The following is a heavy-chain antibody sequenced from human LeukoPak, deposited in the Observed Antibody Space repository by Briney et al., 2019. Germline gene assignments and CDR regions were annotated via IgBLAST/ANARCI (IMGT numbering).Heavy chain of an antibody. Sequence: ASVKVSCKACGNTFTRSGNSWVRQAPGQGLEWMGCISTYNGDTNYAQKFQGRVTMTTDTSTSTAYMELRSLRSDDTAVYYCAREDYGSGSYPDFRGQETLVTVSS. CDR3: AREDYGSGSYPDF. D-gene: IGHD3-10*01. J-gene: IGHJ4*02. CDR1: GNTFTRSG. V-gene: IGHV1-18*01. CDR2: ISTYNGDT.